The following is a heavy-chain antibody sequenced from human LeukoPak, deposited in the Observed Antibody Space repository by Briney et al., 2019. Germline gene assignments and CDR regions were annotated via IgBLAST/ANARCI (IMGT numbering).Heavy chain of an antibody. Sequence: ASVKVSCKASGYTFTSYGISWVRQAPGQGLEWMGWISAYNGNTNYTQKLQGRVTMTTDTSTSTAYMELRSLRSDDTAVYYCASLDYYYYGMDVWGQGTTVTVSS. CDR2: ISAYNGNT. CDR1: GYTFTSYG. CDR3: ASLDYYYYGMDV. V-gene: IGHV1-18*01. J-gene: IGHJ6*02.